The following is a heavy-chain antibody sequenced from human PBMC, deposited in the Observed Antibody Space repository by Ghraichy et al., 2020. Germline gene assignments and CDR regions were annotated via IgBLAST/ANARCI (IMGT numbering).Heavy chain of an antibody. V-gene: IGHV3-33*01. D-gene: IGHD3-22*01. J-gene: IGHJ4*02. CDR2: IWYDGSNK. CDR3: AREAHYDSSGYYEYCFDY. CDR1: GFTFSSYG. Sequence: GESLNISCAASGFTFSSYGMHWVRQAPGKGLEWVAVIWYDGSNKYYADSVKGRFTISRDNSKNTLYLQMNSLRAEDTAVYYCAREAHYDSSGYYEYCFDYWGQGTLVTVSS.